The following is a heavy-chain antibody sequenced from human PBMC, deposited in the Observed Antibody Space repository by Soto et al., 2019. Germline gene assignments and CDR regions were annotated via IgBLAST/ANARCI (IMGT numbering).Heavy chain of an antibody. V-gene: IGHV4-59*12. D-gene: IGHD5-18*01. CDR2: IYYSGST. J-gene: IGHJ4*02. CDR1: GGSISSYY. CDR3: ARDTATGLFDS. Sequence: PSETLSLTCTVSGGSISSYYWSWIRQPPGKGLEWIGYIYYSGSTNYNPSLKSRVTISVDTSKNQFSLKLTSVTAADTAVYYCARDTATGLFDSCGQGTPLTVSS.